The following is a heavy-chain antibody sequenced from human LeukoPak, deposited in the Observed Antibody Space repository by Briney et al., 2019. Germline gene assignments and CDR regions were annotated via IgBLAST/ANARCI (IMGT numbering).Heavy chain of an antibody. Sequence: TSDTLSLTCTVSGGAISGYYWSWIRQPAGKGLEWLGRVYSSGSTKYNPSLESRVTISVDTSKNQFSLKLSSVTAADTAVYYCARQRFLEWYFDYWGQGTLVTVSS. J-gene: IGHJ4*02. V-gene: IGHV4-4*07. CDR3: ARQRFLEWYFDY. CDR2: VYSSGST. D-gene: IGHD3-3*01. CDR1: GGAISGYY.